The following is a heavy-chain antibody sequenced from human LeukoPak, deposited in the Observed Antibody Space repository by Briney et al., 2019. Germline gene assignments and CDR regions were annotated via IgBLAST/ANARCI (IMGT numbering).Heavy chain of an antibody. J-gene: IGHJ4*02. CDR3: TRSLDY. CDR2: INQDGSEI. CDR1: GFTFSNYW. Sequence: GVSLRLSCAASGFTFSNYWMDWVRQAPGKGLEWVANINQDGSEIYYVDSVKGRFTISRDNAKNSLYLQMNSLRAEDTAVYYCTRSLDYWGQGTLVTVSS. V-gene: IGHV3-7*01.